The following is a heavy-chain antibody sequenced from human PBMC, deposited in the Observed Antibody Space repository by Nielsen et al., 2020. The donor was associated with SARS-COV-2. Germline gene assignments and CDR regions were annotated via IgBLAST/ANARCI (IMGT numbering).Heavy chain of an antibody. Sequence: SETLSLTCTVSGGSISSSSYYWGWIRQPPGKGLEWIGSIYHSGSTYYNPSLKSRVTISVDASKNQFSLKLSSVTAADTAVYYCARGRIVGAFTFDYWGQGTLVTVSS. CDR2: IYHSGST. V-gene: IGHV4-39*07. D-gene: IGHD1-26*01. CDR3: ARGRIVGAFTFDY. CDR1: GGSISSSSYY. J-gene: IGHJ4*02.